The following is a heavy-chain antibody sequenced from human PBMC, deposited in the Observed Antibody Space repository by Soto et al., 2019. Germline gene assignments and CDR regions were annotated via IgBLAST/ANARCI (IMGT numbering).Heavy chain of an antibody. CDR3: ARPPFGCRYDSSGYCLDPPDNWFDP. V-gene: IGHV5-10-1*01. CDR1: GYSFTSYW. J-gene: IGHJ5*02. CDR2: IDPSDSYT. D-gene: IGHD3-22*01. Sequence: PGESLKISCKGSGYSFTSYWISWVRQMPGKGLEWMGRIDPSDSYTNYSPSFQGHVTISADKSISTAYLQWSSLKASDTAMYYCARPPFGCRYDSSGYCLDPPDNWFDPWGQGTLVTVSS.